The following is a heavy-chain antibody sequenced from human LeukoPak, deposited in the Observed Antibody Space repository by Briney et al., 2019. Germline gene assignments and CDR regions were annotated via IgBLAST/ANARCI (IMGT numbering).Heavy chain of an antibody. Sequence: GGSLRLSCAASGFTFSDYYMSWIRQAPAKGLEGVSYINSSGSTIYYADSVKGRFTISRDNAKNSLYLQMNSLRAEDTAVYYCARSLADEYYYDSSGYYPNDYWGQGTLVTVSS. J-gene: IGHJ4*02. CDR3: ARSLADEYYYDSSGYYPNDY. D-gene: IGHD3-22*01. V-gene: IGHV3-11*01. CDR2: INSSGSTI. CDR1: GFTFSDYY.